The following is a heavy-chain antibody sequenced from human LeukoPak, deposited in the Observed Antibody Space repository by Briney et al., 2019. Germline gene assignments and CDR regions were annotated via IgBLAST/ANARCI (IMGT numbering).Heavy chain of an antibody. D-gene: IGHD3-10*01. CDR3: ARDLLLWFWELSEDSY. J-gene: IGHJ4*02. CDR1: GYTFTGYY. Sequence: ASVKVSCKASGYTFTGYYMQWVGQAPGQGLEWMGRINPNSGGTNYAQKFQGRVTMTRDTSISTAYMELSRLRSDDTAVYYCARDLLLWFWELSEDSYWGQGTLVTVSS. V-gene: IGHV1-2*06. CDR2: INPNSGGT.